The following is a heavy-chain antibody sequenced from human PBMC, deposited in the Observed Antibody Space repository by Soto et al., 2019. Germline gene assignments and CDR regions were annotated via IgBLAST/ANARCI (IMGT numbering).Heavy chain of an antibody. D-gene: IGHD3-22*01. Sequence: PGWSLRLSCASSVFTFSSYAMSWVRQAPGKGLEWVSAISGSGGSTYYADSVKGRFTISRDNSKNTLYLQMNSLRAEDTAVYYCAKMGPFSMIVVVITPNFDYWGQGTLVTVSS. V-gene: IGHV3-23*01. CDR2: ISGSGGST. J-gene: IGHJ4*02. CDR1: VFTFSSYA. CDR3: AKMGPFSMIVVVITPNFDY.